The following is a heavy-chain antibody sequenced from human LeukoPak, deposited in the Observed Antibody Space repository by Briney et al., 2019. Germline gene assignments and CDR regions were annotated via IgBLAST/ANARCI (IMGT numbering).Heavy chain of an antibody. Sequence: PGRSLRLSCAASGFTFSSYGMHWVRRAPGKGLEWVAVIWYDGSNKYYADSVKGRFTISRDNSKNTLYLQMNSLRAEDTAVYYCARGAQGSSGWFFDYWGQGTLVTVS. D-gene: IGHD6-19*01. J-gene: IGHJ4*02. V-gene: IGHV3-33*01. CDR3: ARGAQGSSGWFFDY. CDR1: GFTFSSYG. CDR2: IWYDGSNK.